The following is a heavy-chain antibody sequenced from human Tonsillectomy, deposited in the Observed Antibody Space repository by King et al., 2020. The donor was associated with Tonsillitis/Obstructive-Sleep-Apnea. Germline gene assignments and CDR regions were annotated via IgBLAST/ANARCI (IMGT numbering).Heavy chain of an antibody. CDR1: GFTFRTYA. D-gene: IGHD6-19*01. V-gene: IGHV3-23*04. CDR2: ISDNGSGT. Sequence: VQLVESGGGLVQPGGSLRLSCAASGFTFRTYAMSWVRQAPGKGLEWVSVISDNGSGTYYAVPVKGRFPISRDNSKNTLYLQMSSLRADDTAVYYCAGGPAGADYYYMDVWGKETTVTVSS. J-gene: IGHJ6*03. CDR3: AGGPAGADYYYMDV.